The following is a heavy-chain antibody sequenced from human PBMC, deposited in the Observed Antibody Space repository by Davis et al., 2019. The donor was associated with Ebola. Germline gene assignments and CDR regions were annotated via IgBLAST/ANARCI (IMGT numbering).Heavy chain of an antibody. Sequence: ASVKVSCKASGYSFTSYDINWVRQATGQGLEWMGWMNPNSGNTGYAQKFQGKVTMTRNTSISTAYMELSSLRSEDTAVYYCARGPASGYELGLFDPWGQGTLVTVSS. CDR3: ARGPASGYELGLFDP. CDR1: GYSFTSYD. CDR2: MNPNSGNT. V-gene: IGHV1-8*01. D-gene: IGHD5-12*01. J-gene: IGHJ5*02.